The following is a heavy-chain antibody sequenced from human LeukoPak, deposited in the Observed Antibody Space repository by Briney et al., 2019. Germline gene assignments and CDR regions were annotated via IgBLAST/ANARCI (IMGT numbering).Heavy chain of an antibody. CDR2: ISYDGSNK. CDR3: AKKWSGDYDSSGVNDAFDI. D-gene: IGHD3-22*01. Sequence: PGRSLRLSCAASGFTFSSYAMHWVRQAPGKGLEWVAVISYDGSNKYYADSVKGRFTMSRDNSKNTLYLQMNSLRPEDTAVYYCAKKWSGDYDSSGVNDAFDIWGQGTMVTVSS. J-gene: IGHJ3*02. CDR1: GFTFSSYA. V-gene: IGHV3-30*04.